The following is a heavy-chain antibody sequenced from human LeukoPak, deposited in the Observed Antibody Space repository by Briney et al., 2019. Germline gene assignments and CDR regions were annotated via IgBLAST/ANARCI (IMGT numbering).Heavy chain of an antibody. V-gene: IGHV3-48*01. CDR2: ISTSSSTI. CDR1: GFPVSSNY. Sequence: GGSLRLSCAASGFPVSSNYMSWVRQAPGKGLEWVSYISTSSSTIYYADSVKGRFTISRDNAKNSLFLQMNSLRAEDTAMYYCARDRGHYFDYWGQGTLVTVSS. J-gene: IGHJ4*02. CDR3: ARDRGHYFDY.